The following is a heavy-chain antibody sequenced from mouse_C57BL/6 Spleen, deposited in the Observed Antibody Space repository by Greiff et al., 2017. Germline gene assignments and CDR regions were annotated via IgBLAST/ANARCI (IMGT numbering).Heavy chain of an antibody. D-gene: IGHD1-1*01. V-gene: IGHV3-6*01. CDR1: GYSITSGYY. CDR2: ISYDGSN. J-gene: IGHJ2*01. Sequence: EVQLQESGPGLVKPSQSLSLTCSVTGYSITSGYYWNWIRQFPGNKLEWMGYISYDGSNNYNPSLKNRISITRDTSKNQFFLKLNSVTTEDTATYYCARSITTVEYYFDYWGQGTTLTVSS. CDR3: ARSITTVEYYFDY.